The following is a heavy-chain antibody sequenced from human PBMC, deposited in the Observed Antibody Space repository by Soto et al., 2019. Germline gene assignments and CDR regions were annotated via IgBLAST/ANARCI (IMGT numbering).Heavy chain of an antibody. CDR1: GFTLSSSW. Sequence: EVQLVESGGGLVQPGGSLRLSCVAPGFTLSSSWMHWVRQAPGKGLEWVSGTNPDGSHTASADSVRGRFTISRDNAKNTLYLQMNSLRADDTAVYYCVTTTEQGYWGQGTLVTVSS. CDR3: VTTTEQGY. CDR2: TNPDGSHT. V-gene: IGHV3-74*01. D-gene: IGHD4-17*01. J-gene: IGHJ4*02.